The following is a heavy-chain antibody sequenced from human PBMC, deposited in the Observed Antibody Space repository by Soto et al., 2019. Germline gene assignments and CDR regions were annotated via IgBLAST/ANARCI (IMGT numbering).Heavy chain of an antibody. J-gene: IGHJ5*02. CDR3: ARGVGSGSYYNQYNWFDP. Sequence: ASVKVSCKASGYTFSNYGVSWVRQAPGQGLEWMGWISAYNGNTKYAQKLQGRVTMTTDTSTSTAYMELRSLRSDDTAVYYCARGVGSGSYYNQYNWFDPWGQGTLVTVSS. CDR2: ISAYNGNT. V-gene: IGHV1-18*01. CDR1: GYTFSNYG. D-gene: IGHD3-10*01.